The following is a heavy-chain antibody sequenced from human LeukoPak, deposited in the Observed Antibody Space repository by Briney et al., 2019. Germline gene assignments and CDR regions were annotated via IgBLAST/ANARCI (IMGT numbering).Heavy chain of an antibody. Sequence: ASVKVSCKASGYTFSSYDINWVRQATGQGLEWMGWMNPNSGNTGHAQKFQGRVTMTRNTSISTAYMELSSLRSEDTAVYYCARVRITIFGVLTYNWFDPWGQGTLVTVSS. V-gene: IGHV1-8*01. D-gene: IGHD3-3*01. CDR3: ARVRITIFGVLTYNWFDP. CDR2: MNPNSGNT. J-gene: IGHJ5*02. CDR1: GYTFSSYD.